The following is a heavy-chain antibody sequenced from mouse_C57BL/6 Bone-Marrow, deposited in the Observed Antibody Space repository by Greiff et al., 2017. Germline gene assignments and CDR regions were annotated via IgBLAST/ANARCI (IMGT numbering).Heavy chain of an antibody. CDR3: AKPHYDYYYAMDY. V-gene: IGHV1-72*01. CDR2: SDPNSGGT. J-gene: IGHJ4*01. D-gene: IGHD2-4*01. CDR1: GYTFTSYW. Sequence: QVQLQQPGAELVKPGASVKLSCKASGYTFTSYWMHWVKQRPGRGLEWIGRSDPNSGGTKYNEKFKSKATLTVDKPSSTAYMQLSSLTSEDSAVYYCAKPHYDYYYAMDYWGQGTSVTVSS.